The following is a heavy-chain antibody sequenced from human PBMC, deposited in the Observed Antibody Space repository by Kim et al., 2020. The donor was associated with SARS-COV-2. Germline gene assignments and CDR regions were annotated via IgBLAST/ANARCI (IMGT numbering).Heavy chain of an antibody. D-gene: IGHD1-1*01. J-gene: IGHJ6*02. CDR1: GFTLSNSN. CDR3: AKGYKYGMDV. CDR2: ISSSSSTT. Sequence: GGSLRLSCAASGFTLSNSNMNWVRQAPGKGLEWLSYISSSSSTTYYTDSVKGLFTTSRDKAKNSLYLQMNSLRDEDSAVYFCAKGYKYGMDVWGPGTTVIVSS. V-gene: IGHV3-48*02.